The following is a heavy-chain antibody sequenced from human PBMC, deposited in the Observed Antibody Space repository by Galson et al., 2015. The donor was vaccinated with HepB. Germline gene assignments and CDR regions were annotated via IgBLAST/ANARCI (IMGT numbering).Heavy chain of an antibody. CDR3: AKDINYNVAY. J-gene: IGHJ4*02. CDR2: ISDDGSDK. CDR1: GFTFRSYG. D-gene: IGHD3-10*01. Sequence: SLRLSCAASGFTFRSYGMHWVRQALGKGLEWVAAISDDGSDKYYADSVKGRFTISRDNSKNTLYLQTNSLRAEDTAVYYCAKDINYNVAYWGQGTLVTVSS. V-gene: IGHV3-30*18.